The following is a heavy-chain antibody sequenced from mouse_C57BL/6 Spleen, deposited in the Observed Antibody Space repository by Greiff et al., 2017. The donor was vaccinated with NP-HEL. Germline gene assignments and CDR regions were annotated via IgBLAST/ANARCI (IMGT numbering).Heavy chain of an antibody. J-gene: IGHJ4*01. CDR2: IYPGDGDT. CDR1: GYAFSSYW. V-gene: IGHV1-80*01. Sequence: VHLVESGAELVKPGASVKISCKASGYAFSSYWMNWVKQRPGKGLEWIGQIYPGDGDTNYNGKFKGKATLTADKSSSTAYMQLSSLTSEDSAVYFCARKNVGSSSMDYWGQGTSVTVSS. CDR3: ARKNVGSSSMDY. D-gene: IGHD1-1*01.